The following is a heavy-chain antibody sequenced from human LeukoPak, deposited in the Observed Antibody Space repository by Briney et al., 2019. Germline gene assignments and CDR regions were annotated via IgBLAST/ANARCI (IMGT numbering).Heavy chain of an antibody. V-gene: IGHV4-31*03. CDR2: IYYSGST. CDR1: GGSLSSGDYY. J-gene: IGHJ4*02. CDR3: ARGGSHWLDY. Sequence: SQTLSLTCTVSGGSLSSGDYYWSWIRQHPGKGLEWIGYIYYSGSTYYNPSLKSRVTILVDTSKNQFSLKVSSVTAADTAVYYCARGGSHWLDYWGQGTLVTVSS. D-gene: IGHD1-1*01.